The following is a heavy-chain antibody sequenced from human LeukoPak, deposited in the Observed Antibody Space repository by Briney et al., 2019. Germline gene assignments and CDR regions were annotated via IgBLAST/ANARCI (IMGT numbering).Heavy chain of an antibody. CDR1: GYTLTELS. V-gene: IGHV1-24*01. Sequence: ASVKVSCKVSGYTLTELSMHWVRQAPGKGLEWMGGFDPEDGETIYAQKFQGRVTMTEDTSTDTAYMELSSLRSEDTAVYYCATRTIVVVPAATRMEYFQHWGQGTLVTVSS. CDR2: FDPEDGET. CDR3: ATRTIVVVPAATRMEYFQH. D-gene: IGHD2-2*01. J-gene: IGHJ1*01.